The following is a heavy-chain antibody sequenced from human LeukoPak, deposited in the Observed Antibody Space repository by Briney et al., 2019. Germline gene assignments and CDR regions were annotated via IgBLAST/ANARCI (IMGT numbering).Heavy chain of an antibody. CDR2: INHSGST. D-gene: IGHD6-13*01. CDR3: AREGDSSSWYGSYNWFDP. CDR1: GGSFSGYY. V-gene: IGHV4-34*01. Sequence: PSETLSLTCAVYGGSFSGYYWSWIRQPPGKGLEWIGEINHSGSTNYNPSLKSRVTISVDTSKNQFSLKLSSVTAADTAVYYCAREGDSSSWYGSYNWFDPWGQGTLVTVSS. J-gene: IGHJ5*02.